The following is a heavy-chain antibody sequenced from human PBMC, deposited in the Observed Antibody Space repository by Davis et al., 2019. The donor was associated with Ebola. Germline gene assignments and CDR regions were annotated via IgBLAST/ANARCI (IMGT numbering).Heavy chain of an antibody. V-gene: IGHV4-59*08. Sequence: SETLSLTCTAPGGPISSYYWSWIRQPPGKGLEWIGYIYYSGSTYYNPSLKSRVTISVDTSKNQFSLKLSSVTAADTAVYYCARAHRITIFGVVTGPWGQGTLVTVSS. CDR2: IYYSGST. J-gene: IGHJ5*02. CDR3: ARAHRITIFGVVTGP. D-gene: IGHD3-3*01. CDR1: GGPISSYY.